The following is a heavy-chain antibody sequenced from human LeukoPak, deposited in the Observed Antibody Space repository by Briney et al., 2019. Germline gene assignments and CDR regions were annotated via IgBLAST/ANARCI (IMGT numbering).Heavy chain of an antibody. CDR2: LSDNGGSP. J-gene: IGHJ5*01. CDR1: GFTFSNYA. D-gene: IGHD2-21*01. Sequence: GGSLRLSCAASGFTFSNYAMSWVRQAPGKGLEWVSSLSDNGGSPYYADSVKGRFTISRDNSKNTLYLHMNSLRVEDTAVYYCAKDPETYSSRWFGSWGQGTLVTGSS. V-gene: IGHV3-23*01. CDR3: AKDPETYSSRWFGS.